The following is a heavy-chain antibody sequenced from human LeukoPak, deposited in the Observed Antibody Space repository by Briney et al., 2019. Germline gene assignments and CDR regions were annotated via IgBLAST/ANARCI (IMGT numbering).Heavy chain of an antibody. CDR2: IRFDGSKQ. CDR1: GFTFSSYW. CDR3: AKDRQRVRGFYFDY. J-gene: IGHJ4*02. Sequence: GGSLRLSCAASGFTFSSYWMSWVRQAPGKGLEWVAFIRFDGSKQNYADSVKGRFTIFRDNSENTLYLQVSSLRTEDTAVYYCAKDRQRVRGFYFDYWGQGTLVTVSS. V-gene: IGHV3-30*02. D-gene: IGHD3-10*01.